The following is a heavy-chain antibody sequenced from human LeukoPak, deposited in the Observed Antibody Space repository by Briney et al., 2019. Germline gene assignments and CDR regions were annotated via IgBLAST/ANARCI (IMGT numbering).Heavy chain of an antibody. V-gene: IGHV3-23*01. J-gene: IGHJ6*02. CDR2: VGGRGGTT. CDR3: ARDRRLASGWFARNYFGMDV. D-gene: IGHD6-19*01. Sequence: GGSLRLSCQASGFTFNSYVMTWVSQSPGRGLEWVSSVGGRGGTTYYADSVKGRFTISRDNSKNTLYLRMTSLRAEDTAIYYCARDRRLASGWFARNYFGMDVWGQGTTVTFSS. CDR1: GFTFNSYV.